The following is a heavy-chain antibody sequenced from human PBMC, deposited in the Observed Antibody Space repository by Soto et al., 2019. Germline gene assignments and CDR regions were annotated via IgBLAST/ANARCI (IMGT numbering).Heavy chain of an antibody. CDR2: IYHSGST. D-gene: IGHD2-21*02. Sequence: QVQLQESGPGLVEPSGTLSLTCAVSGGSISSNNWWSWVRQPPGKGLEWIGEIYHSGSTNYNPSLKRRVTISVDKSKNQFSLKLSSVTAADTAVYYSARSYKVTVFDDWGQGTLVTVSS. V-gene: IGHV4-4*02. CDR3: ARSYKVTVFDD. J-gene: IGHJ4*02. CDR1: GGSISSNNW.